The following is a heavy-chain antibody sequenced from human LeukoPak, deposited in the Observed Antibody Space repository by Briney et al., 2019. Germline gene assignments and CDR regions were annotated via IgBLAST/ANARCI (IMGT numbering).Heavy chain of an antibody. CDR1: GFTVDSNY. J-gene: IGHJ4*02. CDR2: IHTGGST. Sequence: PGGSLRLSCAASGFTVDSNYMTWVRQAPGKGLEWVSIIHTGGSTYYADSVKGRFTISRDNSKSALYLRMNSLRGEDTAVYYCARANSVAVGYSFAYWGQGTLVTVSS. CDR3: ARANSVAVGYSFAY. V-gene: IGHV3-53*01. D-gene: IGHD6-19*01.